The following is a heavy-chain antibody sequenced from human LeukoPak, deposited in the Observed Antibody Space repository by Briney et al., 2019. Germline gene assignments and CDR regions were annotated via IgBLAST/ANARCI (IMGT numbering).Heavy chain of an antibody. Sequence: PGGSLRLSCVVSGFTFSSYVMSWVRQAPGEGLEWVSLISVIGGTTYYADSVKGRFTISRDNSKNTLYLQMNSLRAEDTAVYYCARDIRYSGYASPVDYWGQGTLVTVSS. J-gene: IGHJ4*02. V-gene: IGHV3-23*01. D-gene: IGHD5-12*01. CDR2: ISVIGGTT. CDR1: GFTFSSYV. CDR3: ARDIRYSGYASPVDY.